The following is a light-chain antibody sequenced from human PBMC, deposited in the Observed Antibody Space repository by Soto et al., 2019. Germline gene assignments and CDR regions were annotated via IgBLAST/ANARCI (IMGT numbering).Light chain of an antibody. V-gene: IGKV1-6*01. CDR3: LQAINYTWT. CDR2: GAS. J-gene: IGKJ1*01. CDR1: QGIGNA. Sequence: AIQTTQSPSSLSASAGARVTIYCRASQGIGNALGWYQKKPGKHPKVVIYGASNLQSGVPPRFSGSVSGTDFNLAISRLQTEDSATYEGLQAINYTWTFGQVTKVDIK.